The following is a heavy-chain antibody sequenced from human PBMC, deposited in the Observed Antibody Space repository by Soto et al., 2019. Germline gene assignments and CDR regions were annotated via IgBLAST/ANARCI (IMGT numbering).Heavy chain of an antibody. CDR2: TYYRSKWYN. D-gene: IGHD6-19*01. V-gene: IGHV6-1*01. J-gene: IGHJ3*02. Sequence: KQSQTLSLTCAISGDSVSSNSAAWNWIRQSPSRGLEWLGRTYYRSKWYNDYAVSVKSRITINPDTSKNQFSLQLNSVTPEDTAVYYCARVKPDRLDSSGWDDAFDIWGQGTMVTVSS. CDR1: GDSVSSNSAA. CDR3: ARVKPDRLDSSGWDDAFDI.